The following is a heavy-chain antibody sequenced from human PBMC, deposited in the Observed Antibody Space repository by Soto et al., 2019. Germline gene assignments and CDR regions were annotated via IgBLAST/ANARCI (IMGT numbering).Heavy chain of an antibody. CDR3: AKAPIDPYYYYGMDV. J-gene: IGHJ6*02. Sequence: GSLRLSCAVSGVTVSSNYMNWVRPAPGKGLEWVSFIYSGGNTYYADSVKGRFTISRDNSKNTLHLQMSSLRAEDTAVYYCAKAPIDPYYYYGMDVWGQGTTVTVSS. CDR1: GVTVSSNY. V-gene: IGHV3-66*02. CDR2: IYSGGNT.